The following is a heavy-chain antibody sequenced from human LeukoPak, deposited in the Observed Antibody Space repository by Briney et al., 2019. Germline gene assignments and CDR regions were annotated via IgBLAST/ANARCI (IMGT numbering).Heavy chain of an antibody. V-gene: IGHV1-69*06. D-gene: IGHD3-10*01. Sequence: AASVKVSCKASGGTFSSYAISWVRQAPGQGLEWMGGIIPIFGTANYAQKFQGRVTMTGDTSTSTVYMELSSLRSEDTAVYYCARRVPYDSGNYYNPLGYWGQGTLVTVSS. CDR3: ARRVPYDSGNYYNPLGY. CDR1: GGTFSSYA. J-gene: IGHJ4*02. CDR2: IIPIFGTA.